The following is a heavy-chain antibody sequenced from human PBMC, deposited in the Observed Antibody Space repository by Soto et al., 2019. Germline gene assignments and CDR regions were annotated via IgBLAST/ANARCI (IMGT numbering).Heavy chain of an antibody. D-gene: IGHD3-10*01. CDR2: IIPIFGTA. CDR3: ARDWSQHYYCSGSYYNNWFDP. Sequence: QVQLVQSGAEVKKPGSSVKVSCKASGGTFSSYAISWVRQAPGQGLEWMGGIIPIFGTANYAQEFQGRVTITADESTSTAYMELSSLRSEDTAVYYCARDWSQHYYCSGSYYNNWFDPWGQGTLVTVSS. CDR1: GGTFSSYA. V-gene: IGHV1-69*01. J-gene: IGHJ5*02.